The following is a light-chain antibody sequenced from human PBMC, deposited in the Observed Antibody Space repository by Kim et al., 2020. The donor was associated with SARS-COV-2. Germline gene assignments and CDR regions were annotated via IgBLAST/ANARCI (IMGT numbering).Light chain of an antibody. CDR1: QSLSTN. V-gene: IGKV3-15*01. Sequence: EVVMTQSPATLSVSPGERVTLSCRASQSLSTNLLWYQQKPGQPPRLLIHSASTRATVIPARFSGSGSGTEFTLTISSLQSEDFAVYYCQQSGATFGGGTKVDIK. CDR3: QQSGAT. CDR2: SAS. J-gene: IGKJ4*01.